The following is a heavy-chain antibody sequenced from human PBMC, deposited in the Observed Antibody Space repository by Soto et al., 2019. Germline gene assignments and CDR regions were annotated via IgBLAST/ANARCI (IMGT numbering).Heavy chain of an antibody. J-gene: IGHJ4*02. CDR3: AKDRTIASRNFDD. D-gene: IGHD6-6*01. CDR2: IAGSVGST. V-gene: IGHV3-23*01. Sequence: EVQLLESGGGLVQPGGSLRLSCAASGFTVSDHGMSWVRQAPGKGPEWVSGIAGSVGSTYYADSVKGRFTISRDNSKNMLYLQMDSLRDEDTAVYYCAKDRTIASRNFDDWGQGALVTVSS. CDR1: GFTVSDHG.